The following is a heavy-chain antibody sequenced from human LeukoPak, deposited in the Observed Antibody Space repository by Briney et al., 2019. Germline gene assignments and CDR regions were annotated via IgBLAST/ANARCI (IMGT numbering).Heavy chain of an antibody. CDR2: MYYSGST. CDR1: GGSIISTNYY. V-gene: IGHV4-39*07. CDR3: ARYCSSTSCYYYYGMDV. Sequence: SETLSLTCNVPGGSIISTNYYWGWIRQPPGKGLEWIGSMYYSGSTYYNPSLKSRVTISVDTSKNQFSLKLSSVTAADTAVYYCARYCSSTSCYYYYGMDVWGQGTTVTVSS. J-gene: IGHJ6*02. D-gene: IGHD2-2*01.